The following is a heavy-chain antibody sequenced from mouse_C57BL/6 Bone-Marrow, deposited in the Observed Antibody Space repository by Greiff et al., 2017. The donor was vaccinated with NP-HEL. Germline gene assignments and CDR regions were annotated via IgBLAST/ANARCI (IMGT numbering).Heavy chain of an antibody. CDR3: ARHEDPIYYYGSSYIYYYAMDY. Sequence: QVQLKQSGAELVKPGASVKLSCKASGYTFTEYTIHWVKQRSGQGLEWIGWFYPGSGSIKYNEKFKDKATLTADKSSSTVYMELSRLTSEDSAVYFCARHEDPIYYYGSSYIYYYAMDYWGQGTSVTVSS. CDR2: FYPGSGSI. J-gene: IGHJ4*01. D-gene: IGHD1-1*01. V-gene: IGHV1-62-2*01. CDR1: GYTFTEYT.